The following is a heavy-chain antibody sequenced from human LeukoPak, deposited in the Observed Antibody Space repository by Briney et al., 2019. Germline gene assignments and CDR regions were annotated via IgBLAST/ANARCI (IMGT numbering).Heavy chain of an antibody. CDR2: IYYSGST. CDR1: GGSISISSYY. CDR3: ARHWLRGATKPGYMDA. Sequence: SQTLSLTCTVSGGSISISSYYWGWIRQPPGKGLEWIGTIYYSGSTYYNPSLKSRVTISVDTSKTQFSLKLSSVTAADTAVYYRARHWLRGATKPGYMDAWGRGTTVTVSS. J-gene: IGHJ6*03. V-gene: IGHV4-39*01. D-gene: IGHD1-26*01.